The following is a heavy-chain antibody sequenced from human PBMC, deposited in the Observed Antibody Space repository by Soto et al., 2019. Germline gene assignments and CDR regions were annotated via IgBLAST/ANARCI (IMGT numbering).Heavy chain of an antibody. CDR2: INPNSGGT. J-gene: IGHJ4*02. D-gene: IGHD2-15*01. CDR3: ARDLAKGGGSAGFDY. Sequence: QVQLVQSGAEVKKPGASVKVSCKASGYTFTGYYIHWVRQAPGQGLEWMGWINPNSGGTKYPQKFQGRVTMTRVTSIRTVYMSLTGLKSDDTAVYFCARDLAKGGGSAGFDYWGQGTLVAVSS. CDR1: GYTFTGYY. V-gene: IGHV1-2*02.